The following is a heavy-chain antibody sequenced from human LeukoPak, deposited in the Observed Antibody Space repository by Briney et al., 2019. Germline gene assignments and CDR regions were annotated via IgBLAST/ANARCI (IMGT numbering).Heavy chain of an antibody. J-gene: IGHJ5*01. CDR2: ISTSGST. Sequence: SETLSLTCTVSRGSISSGNYYWSWIRLPAGKGLEWIGRISTSGSTDYNPSLKSRVTISVDTSKNQFSLKLSSVTAAGTAVCYCARQVDSWGQGTLVTVSS. V-gene: IGHV4-61*02. CDR1: RGSISSGNYY. CDR3: ARQVDS.